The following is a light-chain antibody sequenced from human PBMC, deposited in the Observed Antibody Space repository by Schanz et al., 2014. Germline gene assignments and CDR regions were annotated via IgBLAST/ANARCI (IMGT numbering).Light chain of an antibody. V-gene: IGLV1-40*01. CDR3: ATWDDSLNVWV. J-gene: IGLJ3*02. CDR1: SSNIGTGYD. Sequence: QSVLTQPPSVSGAPGQRVTISCTGSSSNIGTGYDVHWYQQFPGTAPKLLIYGNNNRPSGVPDRFSGSTSGTSASLAITGLQAEDEADYYCATWDDSLNVWVFGGGTKLTVL. CDR2: GNN.